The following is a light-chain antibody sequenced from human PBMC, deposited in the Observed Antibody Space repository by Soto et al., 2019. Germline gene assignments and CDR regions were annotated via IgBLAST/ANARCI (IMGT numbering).Light chain of an antibody. V-gene: IGKV3-20*01. CDR3: HQYGGSPQT. CDR2: GAS. Sequence: EIVLTQSPGTLSLSPGERATLSCRASQSVSNYLAWYQRNPGQAPRLLIYGASSRATGIPDRSSGSGSGTDFALAISRLEPEDVAVYYCHQYGGSPQTFGQGTKVDIK. CDR1: QSVSNY. J-gene: IGKJ1*01.